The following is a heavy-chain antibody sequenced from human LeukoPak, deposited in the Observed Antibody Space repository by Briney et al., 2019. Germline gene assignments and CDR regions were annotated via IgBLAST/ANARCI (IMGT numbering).Heavy chain of an antibody. CDR3: VRDMYYYDSSGLNNWFDP. Sequence: SQTLSLTCAVSGGSISSGGYSWSWIRQPPGKGLEWIGYIYHSGSTYYNPSLKSRVTISVDRSKNQFSLKLSSVTGADTAVYYCVRDMYYYDSSGLNNWFDPWGQGTLVTVSS. J-gene: IGHJ5*02. V-gene: IGHV4-30-2*01. CDR1: GGSISSGGYS. D-gene: IGHD3-22*01. CDR2: IYHSGST.